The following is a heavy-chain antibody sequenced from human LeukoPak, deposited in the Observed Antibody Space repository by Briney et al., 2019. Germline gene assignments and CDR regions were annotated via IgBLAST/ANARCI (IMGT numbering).Heavy chain of an antibody. CDR2: IFESGST. CDR3: ARTGFVGATDHDSFDV. J-gene: IGHJ3*01. Sequence: SETLSLTCTVSGVSISGSTYFWGWIRQPPGKGLEWFGSIFESGSTYYNPALKSRVTITVDTSRNQFSLKLTSVTPSDTAVYYCARTGFVGATDHDSFDVWGQGTMVTVSS. D-gene: IGHD1-26*01. V-gene: IGHV4-39*01. CDR1: GVSISGSTYF.